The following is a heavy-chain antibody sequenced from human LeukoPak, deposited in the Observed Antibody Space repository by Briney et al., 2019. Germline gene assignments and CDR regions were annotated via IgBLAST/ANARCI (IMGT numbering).Heavy chain of an antibody. J-gene: IGHJ4*02. V-gene: IGHV3-66*04. CDR3: ARLAVAYFDS. CDR2: IYPGGTT. Sequence: GGSLRLSCAASGFTVGSNYMGWVRQAPGKGPEWVSVIYPGGTTYYPDSVKGRFTISRDTSKNTLFLQMDSLRAEDTAVYYCARLAVAYFDSWGQGTLVSVSS. CDR1: GFTVGSNY. D-gene: IGHD6-19*01.